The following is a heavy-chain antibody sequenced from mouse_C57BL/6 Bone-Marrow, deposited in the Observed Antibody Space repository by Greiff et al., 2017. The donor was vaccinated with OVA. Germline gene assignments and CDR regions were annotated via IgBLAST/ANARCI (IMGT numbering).Heavy chain of an antibody. D-gene: IGHD2-5*01. CDR1: GYTFTSYT. CDR3: ARRGAYYSNYSYFDY. Sequence: VKLQESGAELARPGASVKISCKASGYTFTSYTMHWVKTRPGQGLEWIGYINPSSGYTKYNQKFKDKATLTADKSSSTAYMQLSSLTSEDSAVYYCARRGAYYSNYSYFDYWGQGTTLTVSS. CDR2: INPSSGYT. V-gene: IGHV1-4*01. J-gene: IGHJ2*01.